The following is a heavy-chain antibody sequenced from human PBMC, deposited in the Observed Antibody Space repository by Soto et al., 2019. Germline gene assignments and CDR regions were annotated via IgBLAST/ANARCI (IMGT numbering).Heavy chain of an antibody. CDR3: AAHPAVTIFGVVMGDAFDI. V-gene: IGHV5-51*01. Sequence: GESLKISCKGSGYSFTSYWIGWVRQMPGKGLEWMGIIYPGDSDTRYSPSFQGQVTISADKSISTAYLQWSSLKASDTAMYYCAAHPAVTIFGVVMGDAFDIWGQGTMVTVSS. CDR2: IYPGDSDT. D-gene: IGHD3-3*01. CDR1: GYSFTSYW. J-gene: IGHJ3*02.